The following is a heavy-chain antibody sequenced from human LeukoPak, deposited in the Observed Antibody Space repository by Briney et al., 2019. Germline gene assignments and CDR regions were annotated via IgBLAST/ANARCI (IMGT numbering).Heavy chain of an antibody. V-gene: IGHV3-7*01. CDR2: IKQDGSEK. J-gene: IGHJ4*02. CDR3: AARTWNDEADPFDY. Sequence: PGGSLRLSCAASGFTFSSYWMSWVRQAPGKGLEWVANIKQDGSEKYYVDSVKGRFTISRDNAKNSLYLQMNSLRAEDTAVYYCAARTWNDEADPFDYWGQGTLVTVSS. CDR1: GFTFSSYW. D-gene: IGHD1-1*01.